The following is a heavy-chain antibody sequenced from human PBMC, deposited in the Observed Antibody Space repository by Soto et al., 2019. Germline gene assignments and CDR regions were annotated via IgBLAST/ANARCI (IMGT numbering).Heavy chain of an antibody. J-gene: IGHJ4*02. CDR1: GGSISTYY. Sequence: PSETLSLTCTVSGGSISTYYWSWIRQPPGKGLEWIGYIYHSGTTNYNPSLKSRVTISVDTSKNQFSLKLSSVTAADTAVYYCARRPLSNYYFDYWGQGTLVTVSS. CDR2: IYHSGTT. V-gene: IGHV4-59*08. CDR3: ARRPLSNYYFDY.